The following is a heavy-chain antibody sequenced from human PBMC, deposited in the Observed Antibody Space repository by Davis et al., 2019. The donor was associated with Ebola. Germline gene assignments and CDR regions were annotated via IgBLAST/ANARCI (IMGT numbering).Heavy chain of an antibody. V-gene: IGHV3-48*03. D-gene: IGHD3-9*01. CDR3: ARGRFTYYDILTGYYTDCYGMDV. J-gene: IGHJ6*02. CDR2: ISRSGSTI. CDR1: GFTFSSYE. Sequence: GESLKISCAASGFTFSSYEMNWVRQAPGKGLEWVSYISRSGSTIYYADSVKGRFTISRDNAKNTLYLQMNSLRAEDTAVYYCARGRFTYYDILTGYYTDCYGMDVWGQGTTVTVSS.